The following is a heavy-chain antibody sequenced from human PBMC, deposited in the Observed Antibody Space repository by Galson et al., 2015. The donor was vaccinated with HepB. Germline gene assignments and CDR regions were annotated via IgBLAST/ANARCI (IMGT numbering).Heavy chain of an antibody. Sequence: SVKVSCKASGYTFSSYSITWVRQAPGQGLEWMGWINPNTGGTNYAQTFQGRVTMTRDTSISTAYMELSRLRSDDTAVYYCAGSQLHDYWGQGTLVTVSS. CDR2: INPNTGGT. CDR3: AGSQLHDY. J-gene: IGHJ4*02. D-gene: IGHD6-6*01. CDR1: GYTFSSYS. V-gene: IGHV1-2*02.